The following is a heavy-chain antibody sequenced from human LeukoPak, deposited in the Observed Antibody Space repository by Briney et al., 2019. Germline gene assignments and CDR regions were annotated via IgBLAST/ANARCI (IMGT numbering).Heavy chain of an antibody. CDR1: GYSFTSYW. Sequence: GESLKISXKGSGYSFTSYWIGWVRQMPGKGPEWMGIIYPGDSDTRYSPSFQGQVTISADKSISTAYLQWSSLKASDTAMYYYARTVPVNVNAFDIWGQGTMVTVSS. D-gene: IGHD4-17*01. J-gene: IGHJ3*02. V-gene: IGHV5-51*01. CDR3: ARTVPVNVNAFDI. CDR2: IYPGDSDT.